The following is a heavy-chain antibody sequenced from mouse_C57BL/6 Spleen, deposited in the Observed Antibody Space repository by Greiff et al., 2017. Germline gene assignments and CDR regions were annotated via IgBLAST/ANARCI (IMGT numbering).Heavy chain of an antibody. CDR2: INPNNGGT. J-gene: IGHJ2*01. D-gene: IGHD1-1*02. Sequence: VQLQQSGPELVKPGASVKISCKASGYTITDYYMNWVKQSHGMSLEWIGDINPNNGGTRYNQKFKGKATLTVDKSSSTAYMELRSLTSEDSAVYYCARENYGFDYWGQGTTLTVSS. V-gene: IGHV1-26*01. CDR3: ARENYGFDY. CDR1: GYTITDYY.